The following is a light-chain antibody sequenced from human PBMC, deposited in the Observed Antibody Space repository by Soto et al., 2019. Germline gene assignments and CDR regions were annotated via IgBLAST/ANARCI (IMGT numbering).Light chain of an antibody. Sequence: QSVLTQPPSVSGAPGQRVTISCTGGTSNIGAGYDVHWYQQLPGTAPKLLIYGNSNRPSGVPDRFSGSKSGTSASLAITGLQAEDEGHYYCQSNASSLSGYVFGTGTKVTVL. CDR3: QSNASSLSGYV. V-gene: IGLV1-40*01. CDR2: GNS. CDR1: TSNIGAGYD. J-gene: IGLJ1*01.